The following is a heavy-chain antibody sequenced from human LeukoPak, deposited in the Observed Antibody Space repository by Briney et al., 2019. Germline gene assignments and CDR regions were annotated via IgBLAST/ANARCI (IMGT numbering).Heavy chain of an antibody. Sequence: GGSLRLSCAASGFSFSSYTMNWVRQAPGKGLEWVSSISGSSSYIYYADSVKGRFTISRDNAKNSLFLQMNSLRAEDTAVYYCAGDRSAEYYFDYWGQGTLVTVSA. V-gene: IGHV3-21*01. CDR2: ISGSSSYI. J-gene: IGHJ4*02. D-gene: IGHD3-3*01. CDR3: AGDRSAEYYFDY. CDR1: GFSFSSYT.